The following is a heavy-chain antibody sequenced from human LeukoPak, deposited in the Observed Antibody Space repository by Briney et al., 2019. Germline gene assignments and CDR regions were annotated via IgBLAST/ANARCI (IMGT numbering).Heavy chain of an antibody. J-gene: IGHJ4*02. Sequence: PGGSLRLSCAASGFTFSSYSMNWVRQAPGKGLEWVSSISSSSSYIYYADSVKGRFTISRDNAKNSLYLQMNSLRAEDTAVYYCARDPQGEYYDYVWGSYRPGDWGQGTLVTVSS. D-gene: IGHD3-16*02. CDR3: ARDPQGEYYDYVWGSYRPGD. CDR2: ISSSSSYI. V-gene: IGHV3-21*01. CDR1: GFTFSSYS.